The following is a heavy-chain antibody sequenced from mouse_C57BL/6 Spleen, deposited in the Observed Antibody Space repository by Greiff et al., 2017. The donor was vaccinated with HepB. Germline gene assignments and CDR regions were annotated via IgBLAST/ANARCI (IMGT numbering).Heavy chain of an antibody. D-gene: IGHD1-1*01. CDR2: ISSGSSTI. V-gene: IGHV5-17*01. CDR3: ARRDYGSSYPSWFAY. J-gene: IGHJ3*01. CDR1: GFTFSDYG. Sequence: EVQLVESGGGLVKPGGSLKLSCAASGFTFSDYGMHWVRQAPEKGLEWVAYISSGSSTIYYADTVKGRFTISRDNAKNTLFLQMTSLRSEDTAMYYCARRDYGSSYPSWFAYWGQGTLVTVSA.